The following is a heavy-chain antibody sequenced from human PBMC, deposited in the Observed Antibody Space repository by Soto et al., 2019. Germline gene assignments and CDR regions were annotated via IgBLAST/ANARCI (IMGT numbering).Heavy chain of an antibody. V-gene: IGHV4-31*03. D-gene: IGHD5-12*01. Sequence: SETLSLTCTVSGGSISSGGYYWSWIRQHPGKGLEWIGYIYYSGSTYYNPSLKSRVTISVDTSKNQFSLKLSSVTAADTAVYYCARRNIVARVGGVWFDPWGQGTLVTRLL. CDR1: GGSISSGGYY. J-gene: IGHJ5*02. CDR2: IYYSGST. CDR3: ARRNIVARVGGVWFDP.